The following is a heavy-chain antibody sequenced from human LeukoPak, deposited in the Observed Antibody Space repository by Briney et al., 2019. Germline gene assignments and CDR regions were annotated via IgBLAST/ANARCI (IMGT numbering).Heavy chain of an antibody. J-gene: IGHJ3*02. CDR3: ARARRGGYDSSGYYPVGAFDI. CDR2: INPNSGGT. D-gene: IGHD3-22*01. CDR1: GYTFTGYY. V-gene: IGHV1-2*02. Sequence: ASLKVSCKASGYTFTGYYMHWVRQAPGQPLEWMGWINPNSGGTNYAQTFQGRVTKTRDTSISTAYMELSRLRSDDMAVYYCARARRGGYDSSGYYPVGAFDIWGQGTMVTVPS.